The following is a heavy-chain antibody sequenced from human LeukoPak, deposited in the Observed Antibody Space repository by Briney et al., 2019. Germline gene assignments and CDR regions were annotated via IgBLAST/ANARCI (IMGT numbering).Heavy chain of an antibody. D-gene: IGHD2-15*01. CDR2: IYYSGST. CDR1: GGSISSYY. CDR3: ARVTGYVIEDNFDY. Sequence: SETLSLTCTVSGGSISSYYWSWIGQPPGKGLEWIGYIYYSGSTNYNPSLKSRVTISVDTSKNQFSLKLRSVTAADTAVYYCARVTGYVIEDNFDYWGQGTLVTVSS. J-gene: IGHJ4*02. V-gene: IGHV4-59*01.